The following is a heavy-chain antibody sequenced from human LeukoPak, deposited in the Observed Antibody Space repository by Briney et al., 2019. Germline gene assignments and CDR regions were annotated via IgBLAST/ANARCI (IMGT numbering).Heavy chain of an antibody. CDR2: IKQDGSEK. V-gene: IGHV3-7*01. D-gene: IGHD3-22*01. J-gene: IGHJ4*02. CDR3: ARDRNALHYYDSSVGYFDY. CDR1: GFTFSSYW. Sequence: PGGSLRLSCAASGFTFSSYWMSWVRQAPGKGLEWVANIKQDGSEKYYVDSVKGRFTISRDNAKNSLYLQMNSLRAEDTAVYYCARDRNALHYYDSSVGYFDYWGQGTLVTVSS.